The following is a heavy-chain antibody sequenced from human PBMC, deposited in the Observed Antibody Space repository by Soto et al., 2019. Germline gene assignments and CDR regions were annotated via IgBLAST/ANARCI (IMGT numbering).Heavy chain of an antibody. CDR1: GGSISSSNW. V-gene: IGHV4-4*02. CDR3: ARDRVVEYYDVWRGYYTVGYYYYYGMDV. CDR2: IYHSGST. J-gene: IGHJ6*02. D-gene: IGHD3-3*01. Sequence: PSETLSLTCAVSGGSISSSNWWSWVRQPPGKGLEWIGEIYHSGSTNYNPSLKSRVTISVDKSKNQFSLKLSSGTAADTAVYYCARDRVVEYYDVWRGYYTVGYYYYYGMDVWGQGTTVTVSS.